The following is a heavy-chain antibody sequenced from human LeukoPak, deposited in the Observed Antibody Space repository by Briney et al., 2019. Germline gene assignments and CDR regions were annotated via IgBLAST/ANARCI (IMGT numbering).Heavy chain of an antibody. CDR1: GFTFSSYS. V-gene: IGHV3-21*01. J-gene: IGHJ4*02. D-gene: IGHD6-13*01. CDR2: ISSSSSYI. Sequence: GGSLRLSCAASGFTFSSYSMNWVRQAPGKGLEWVSSISSSSSYIYYADSVKGRLTISRDNAKNSLYLQMNSLRAEDTAVYYCARGAGIAAAGDYWGQGTLVTVS. CDR3: ARGAGIAAAGDY.